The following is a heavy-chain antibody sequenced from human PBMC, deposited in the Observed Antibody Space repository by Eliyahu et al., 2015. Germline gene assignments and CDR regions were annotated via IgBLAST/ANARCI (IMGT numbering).Heavy chain of an antibody. CDR1: GGSFSGYX. D-gene: IGHD4-17*01. Sequence: QVQLQQWGAGLLKPSETLSLTCAVYGGSFSGYXWXWXRQPPGKGLEWIGEINHSGSTNYNPSLKSRVTISVDTSKNQFSLKLSSVTAADTAVYYCASGRDYPTPLTVTSFRYYYMDVWGKGTTVTVSS. CDR3: ASGRDYPTPLTVTSFRYYYMDV. V-gene: IGHV4-34*01. CDR2: INHSGST. J-gene: IGHJ6*03.